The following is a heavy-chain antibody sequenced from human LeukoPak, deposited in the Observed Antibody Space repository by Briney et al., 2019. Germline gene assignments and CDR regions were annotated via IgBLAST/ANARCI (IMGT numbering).Heavy chain of an antibody. J-gene: IGHJ6*03. CDR1: GGTFSSYA. CDR3: ARDGAGDGGGYYYYMDV. Sequence: SVKVSCKASGGTFSSYAISWVRQAPGQGLEWMGGIIPIFGTANYAQKFQGRVTITTDESTSTAYMELSSLRSEDTAVYYCARDGAGDGGGYYYYMDVWGKGTTVTVSS. V-gene: IGHV1-69*05. CDR2: IIPIFGTA. D-gene: IGHD7-27*01.